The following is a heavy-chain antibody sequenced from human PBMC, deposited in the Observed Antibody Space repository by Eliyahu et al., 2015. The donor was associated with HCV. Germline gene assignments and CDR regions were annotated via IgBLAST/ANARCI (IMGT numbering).Heavy chain of an antibody. D-gene: IGHD1-1*01. J-gene: IGHJ3*02. CDR2: ISAYNGNT. CDR3: ARDLVPTTGTTFRFRAFDI. CDR1: GYTFTSYX. Sequence: QVQLVQSGAEVKXPGASVKXSCKASGYTFTSYXXSWXXQAPGQGLXWMGWISAYNGNTNYAQKLQGRVTMTTDTSTSTAYMELRSLRSDDTAVYYCARDLVPTTGTTFRFRAFDIWGQGTMVTVSS. V-gene: IGHV1-18*01.